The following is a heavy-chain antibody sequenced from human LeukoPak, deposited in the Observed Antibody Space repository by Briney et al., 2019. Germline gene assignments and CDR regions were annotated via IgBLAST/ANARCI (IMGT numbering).Heavy chain of an antibody. CDR3: ARMGSSDYYSEGAFDL. CDR2: IDWDDDK. D-gene: IGHD3-22*01. V-gene: IGHV2-70*04. CDR1: GFSLCTSGMR. Sequence: SAPTLVNPTQTLTLTCTFSGFSLCTSGMRVSWIRQPPGKSLEWLARIDWDDDKFYSTSLKTRLTISKDTSKNQVVLTMTNMDPEDRATYYCARMGSSDYYSEGAFDLWGQGTMVTVSS. J-gene: IGHJ3*01.